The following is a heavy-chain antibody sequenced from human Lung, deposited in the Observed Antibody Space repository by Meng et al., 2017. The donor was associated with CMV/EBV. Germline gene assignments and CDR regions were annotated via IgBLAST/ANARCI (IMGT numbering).Heavy chain of an antibody. V-gene: IGHV3-66*02. CDR2: IYSGGST. CDR1: GFTASSNY. Sequence: GESLKISCAASGFTASSNYMSWVRQAPGKGLEWVSVIYSGGSTYYADSVKGRFTISRDNSKNTLYLQMNSLRAEDTAVYYCARAMTLALAGVPSEFDPWGQGTLVTVSS. D-gene: IGHD6-13*01. CDR3: ARAMTLALAGVPSEFDP. J-gene: IGHJ5*02.